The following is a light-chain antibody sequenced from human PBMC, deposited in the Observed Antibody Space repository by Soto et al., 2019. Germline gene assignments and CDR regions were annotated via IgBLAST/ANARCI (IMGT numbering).Light chain of an antibody. J-gene: IGKJ5*01. V-gene: IGKV3D-20*02. CDR3: QQRNIWPPVT. CDR2: DAS. Sequence: EIVLTQSPDTLSLSPGERSTLSCRANHTVRNNYLAWYQQKPGQAPRLLIYDASSRATGIPDRFSGGGSGTDFTLTISSLEHEDSAIYYCQQRNIWPPVTFGQGTRLEIK. CDR1: HTVRNNY.